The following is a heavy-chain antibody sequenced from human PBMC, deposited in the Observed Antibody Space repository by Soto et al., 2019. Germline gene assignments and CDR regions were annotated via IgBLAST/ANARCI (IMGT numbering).Heavy chain of an antibody. CDR1: GYTLTELS. D-gene: IGHD4-17*01. Sequence: ASVKVSCKVSGYTLTELSMHWVRQAPGKGLEWMGGFDPEDGETIYAQKFQGRVTMTEDTSTDTAYMELSSLRSEDTAVYYCARADYGDYESAFDIWGQGTMVTVSS. V-gene: IGHV1-24*01. CDR2: FDPEDGET. J-gene: IGHJ3*02. CDR3: ARADYGDYESAFDI.